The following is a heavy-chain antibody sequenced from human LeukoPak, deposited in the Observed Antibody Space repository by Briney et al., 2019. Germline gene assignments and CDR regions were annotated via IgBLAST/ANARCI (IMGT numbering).Heavy chain of an antibody. CDR1: GYTFTSYG. J-gene: IGHJ4*02. Sequence: GASVKVSCKASGYTFTSYGISWVRQAPGQGLEWMGWISAYSGNTNYAQRLQGRVSLTTETSTTTAYMELRSLRSDDTAVYYCARGLEGYCSRTNCPEAYWGQGTLVTVS. V-gene: IGHV1-18*01. CDR3: ARGLEGYCSRTNCPEAY. D-gene: IGHD2-2*01. CDR2: ISAYSGNT.